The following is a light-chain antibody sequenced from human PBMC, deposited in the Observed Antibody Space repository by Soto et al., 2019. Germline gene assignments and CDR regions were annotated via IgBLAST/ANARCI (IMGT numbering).Light chain of an antibody. CDR1: QSISIW. Sequence: DIQMTQSPSTLSASVGDRVTITCRASQSISIWLAWYQQKPGQAPKILIYDASILKSGVPSRFSGSGSGTELTLTISSLQPDDFATYYCQQYNSYSTWTFGQGTKVDIK. J-gene: IGKJ1*01. V-gene: IGKV1-5*01. CDR3: QQYNSYSTWT. CDR2: DAS.